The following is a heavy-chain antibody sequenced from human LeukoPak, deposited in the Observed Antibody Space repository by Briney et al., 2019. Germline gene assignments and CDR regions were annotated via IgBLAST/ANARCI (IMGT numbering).Heavy chain of an antibody. CDR2: IWYDGSNK. CDR1: GFTFSTYG. CDR3: ARDPFDGDYYFDY. J-gene: IGHJ4*02. D-gene: IGHD4-17*01. V-gene: IGHV3-33*01. Sequence: PGGSLRLSCAASGFTFSTYGMHWIRQAPGKGLEWVALIWYDGSNKYYTDSVKGRFTVSRDNSKNTLHLQMDSLRADDTAVYYCARDPFDGDYYFDYWGQGTLVTVSS.